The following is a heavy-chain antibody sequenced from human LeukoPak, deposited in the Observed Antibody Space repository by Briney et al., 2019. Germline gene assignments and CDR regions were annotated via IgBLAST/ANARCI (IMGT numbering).Heavy chain of an antibody. V-gene: IGHV1-2*02. J-gene: IGHJ3*02. CDR2: INPDSGGT. CDR1: GYTFTGYY. Sequence: ASVKVSCKASGYTFTGYYMHWVRQAPGQGLEWMGWINPDSGGTNYAQKFQGRVTMTRDTSISTAYMELSRLRSDDTAVYYCARAGVWDYSDSSGYHNAAFDIWGQGAMVTVSS. CDR3: ARAGVWDYSDSSGYHNAAFDI. D-gene: IGHD3-22*01.